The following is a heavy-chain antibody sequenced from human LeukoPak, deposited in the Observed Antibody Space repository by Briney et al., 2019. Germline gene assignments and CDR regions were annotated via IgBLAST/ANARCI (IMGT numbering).Heavy chain of an antibody. Sequence: SETLSLTCTVSGGSISNYYWSWIRQPPGKGLEWIGYINYSGSTTYNPSLKSRVTISVDTSKNQFSLKLSSVTAADTAVYYCARVDFWSGYYFGWFDPWGQGTLVTVSS. J-gene: IGHJ5*02. D-gene: IGHD3-3*01. CDR2: INYSGST. CDR1: GGSISNYY. V-gene: IGHV4-59*01. CDR3: ARVDFWSGYYFGWFDP.